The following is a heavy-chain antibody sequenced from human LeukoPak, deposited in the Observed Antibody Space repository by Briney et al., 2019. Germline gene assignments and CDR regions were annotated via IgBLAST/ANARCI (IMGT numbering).Heavy chain of an antibody. CDR3: ARGKASSWYNDY. V-gene: IGHV4-31*03. Sequence: SETLSLTCTVSGGSISSGGSYWSWIRQHPGKGLEWIGYIYYSGSTYYNPSLKSRVTISVDTSKNQFSLKLSSVTAADTAVYYCARGKASSWYNDYWGQGTLVTVSS. D-gene: IGHD6-13*01. J-gene: IGHJ4*02. CDR2: IYYSGST. CDR1: GGSISSGGSY.